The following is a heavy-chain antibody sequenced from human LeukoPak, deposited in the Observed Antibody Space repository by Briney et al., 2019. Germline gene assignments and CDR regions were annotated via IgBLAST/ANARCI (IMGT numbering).Heavy chain of an antibody. Sequence: SVKVSCKASGGTFSSYAISWVRQAPGQGLEWMGGIIPIFGTANYAQKFQERVTITRDMSTSTAYMELSSLRSEDTAVYYCAARITSPFVDYWGQGTLVTVSS. CDR1: GGTFSSYA. CDR3: AARITSPFVDY. J-gene: IGHJ4*02. D-gene: IGHD3-16*01. CDR2: IIPIFGTA. V-gene: IGHV1-69*05.